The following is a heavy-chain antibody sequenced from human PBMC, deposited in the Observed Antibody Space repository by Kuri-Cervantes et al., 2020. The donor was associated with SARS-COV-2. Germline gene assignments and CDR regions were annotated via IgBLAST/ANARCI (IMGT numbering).Heavy chain of an antibody. D-gene: IGHD1-26*01. CDR2: ISGSGGST. Sequence: GGSLRLSCAASGFTFSSYAMSWVRQAPGKGLEWVSAISGSGGSTYYADSVKGRFTISRDNSKNTLYLQMNSLRAEDTAVYFCARAPSGSPTDYWGQGTLVTVSS. CDR3: ARAPSGSPTDY. J-gene: IGHJ4*02. CDR1: GFTFSSYA. V-gene: IGHV3-23*01.